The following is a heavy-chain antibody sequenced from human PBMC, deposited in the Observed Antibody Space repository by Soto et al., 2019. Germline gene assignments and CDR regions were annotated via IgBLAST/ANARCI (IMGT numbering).Heavy chain of an antibody. J-gene: IGHJ4*02. CDR2: INPFDGSR. Sequence: ASVKVSCKASGYIFTSYYIHWVRQAPGQGLEWMGWINPFDGSRMFAQSFQGRVAMTRDTSTSTVYMEVSSLRSEDTAVYYCSRVDPGETTPFDHWGQGTLVTVSS. V-gene: IGHV1-46*03. CDR1: GYIFTSYY. D-gene: IGHD2-15*01. CDR3: SRVDPGETTPFDH.